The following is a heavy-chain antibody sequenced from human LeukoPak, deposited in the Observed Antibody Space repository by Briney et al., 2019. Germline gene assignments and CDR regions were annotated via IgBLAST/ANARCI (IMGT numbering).Heavy chain of an antibody. Sequence: SETLSLTCTVSGGSVSSGSYYWSWIRQPPGKGLEWIGEINHSGSTNYNPSLKSRVTISVDTSKNQFSLKLSSVTAADTAVYYCARVNGIVGATTDYWGQGTLVTVSS. D-gene: IGHD1-26*01. J-gene: IGHJ4*02. V-gene: IGHV4-61*01. CDR1: GGSVSSGSYY. CDR3: ARVNGIVGATTDY. CDR2: INHSGST.